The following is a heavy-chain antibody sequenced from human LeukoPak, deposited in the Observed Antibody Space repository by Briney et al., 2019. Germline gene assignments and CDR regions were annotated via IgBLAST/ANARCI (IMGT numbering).Heavy chain of an antibody. D-gene: IGHD6-13*01. J-gene: IGHJ4*02. CDR3: ARIGYSSSSFDF. V-gene: IGHV3-7*01. Sequence: PGGSLRLSCAASGFRFTNYWMSWVRQGPGKRLEWVANIKQDGSEKDYVDSMKGRFTISRDNAKNSVYLQVNSLRAEDTGIYYCARIGYSSSSFDFWGQGSLVTVSS. CDR1: GFRFTNYW. CDR2: IKQDGSEK.